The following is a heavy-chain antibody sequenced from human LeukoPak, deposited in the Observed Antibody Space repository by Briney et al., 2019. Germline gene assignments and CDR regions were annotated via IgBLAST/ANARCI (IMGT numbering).Heavy chain of an antibody. CDR1: GGSISSYY. Sequence: SETLSLTCTVSGGSISSYYWSWIRQPPGKGLEWIGYIYYSGSTNYNPSLTSRVTISVDTSKNQFSLKLSSVTAADTAVYYCARDRGGDGYNDYYFDYWGQGTLVTVSS. CDR2: IYYSGST. CDR3: ARDRGGDGYNDYYFDY. V-gene: IGHV4-59*01. D-gene: IGHD5-24*01. J-gene: IGHJ4*02.